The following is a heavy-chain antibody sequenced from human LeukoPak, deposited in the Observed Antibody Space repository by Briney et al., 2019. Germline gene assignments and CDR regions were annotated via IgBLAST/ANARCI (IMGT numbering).Heavy chain of an antibody. D-gene: IGHD2-2*01. J-gene: IGHJ4*02. Sequence: GGSLRLSCAASGFIVSGDFMSWVRQAPGKGLEWVSVIYSDGSTYYADSVKGRFTISRDNSKNTLDLQMTGLRAEDTAVYFCAREFGSGTFDWGQGTLVTVSS. CDR2: IYSDGST. CDR1: GFIVSGDF. CDR3: AREFGSGTFD. V-gene: IGHV3-53*01.